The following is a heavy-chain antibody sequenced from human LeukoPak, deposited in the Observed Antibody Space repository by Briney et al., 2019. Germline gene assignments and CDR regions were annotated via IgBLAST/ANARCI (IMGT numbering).Heavy chain of an antibody. CDR2: IYPGDSDT. Sequence: TGEXLQISCKGSGYSFTSYWIGWVRQLPGKGLEWMGIIYPGDSDTRYSPSFQGQVTISADKSISTAYLQWSSLKASDTAMYYCARRTVVTDFDYWGQGTPVTVSS. D-gene: IGHD4-23*01. V-gene: IGHV5-51*01. CDR3: ARRTVVTDFDY. CDR1: GYSFTSYW. J-gene: IGHJ4*02.